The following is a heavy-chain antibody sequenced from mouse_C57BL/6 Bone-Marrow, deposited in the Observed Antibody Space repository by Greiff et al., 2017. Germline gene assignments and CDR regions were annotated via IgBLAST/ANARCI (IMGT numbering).Heavy chain of an antibody. V-gene: IGHV1-76*01. CDR3: TRWASMDY. CDR1: GYTFTDYY. CDR2: IYPGSGNT. J-gene: IGHJ4*01. Sequence: QVQLQQSGAELVRPGASVKLSCKASGYTFTDYYITWVKQRPGQGLEWIARIYPGSGNTYYNEKFKGKATLTAETSSSTAYMQLSSLTSEDSAVYFCTRWASMDYWGQGTSVTVSS.